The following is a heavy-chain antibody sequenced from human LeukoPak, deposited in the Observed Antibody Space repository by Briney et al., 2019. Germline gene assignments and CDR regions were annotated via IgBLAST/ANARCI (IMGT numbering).Heavy chain of an antibody. Sequence: SVKVSCKASGGTFSSYAISWVRQAPGQGLEWMGGIIPIFGTANYAQKFQGRVTITADESTSTAYMELSSLRSEDTAVYYCAKVSSPPSIKLRFLEWIPGYYYYMDVWGKGTTVTVSS. D-gene: IGHD3-3*01. CDR1: GGTFSSYA. CDR2: IIPIFGTA. J-gene: IGHJ6*03. CDR3: AKVSSPPSIKLRFLEWIPGYYYYMDV. V-gene: IGHV1-69*13.